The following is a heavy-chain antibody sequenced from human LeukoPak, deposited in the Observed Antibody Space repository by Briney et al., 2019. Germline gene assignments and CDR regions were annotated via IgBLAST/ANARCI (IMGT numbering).Heavy chain of an antibody. CDR1: GFSLNDDA. V-gene: IGHV3-9*01. J-gene: IGHJ3*01. D-gene: IGHD6-13*01. Sequence: GGSLRPSCAASGFSLNDDAMHWVRQAPGQGLEWVAAISWNGGSIRYADSVRGRFTISRGNGENSLYLQMTSLRAADTAVYYCARATSGRSGWWEGALDVWGPGTVVTVSS. CDR2: ISWNGGSI. CDR3: ARATSGRSGWWEGALDV.